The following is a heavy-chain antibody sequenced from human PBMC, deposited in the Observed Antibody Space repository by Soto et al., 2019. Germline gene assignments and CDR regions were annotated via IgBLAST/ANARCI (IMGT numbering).Heavy chain of an antibody. CDR1: GFTFSSYG. CDR2: ISYDGSNK. J-gene: IGHJ6*02. V-gene: IGHV3-30*18. Sequence: SLRLSCAASGFTFSSYGMHGVRQAPGKGLEWEAVISYDGSNKYYADSVKGRFTISRDNSKNTLYLQMNSLRAEDTAVYYCAKGGYCISTSCYGPSYYYGMDVWGQGTTVTVSS. D-gene: IGHD2-2*01. CDR3: AKGGYCISTSCYGPSYYYGMDV.